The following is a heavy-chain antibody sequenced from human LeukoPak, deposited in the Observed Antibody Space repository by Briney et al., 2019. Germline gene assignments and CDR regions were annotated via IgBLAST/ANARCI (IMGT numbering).Heavy chain of an antibody. V-gene: IGHV3-74*01. D-gene: IGHD2-21*02. CDR3: AKGRLVVTGIGY. CDR1: GFTFSSYW. J-gene: IGHJ4*02. Sequence: GGSLRLSCAASGFTFSSYWMHWVRQAPGKGPVWVSRINSDGSSTSYADSVKGRFTISRDNAKNTLYLQMNSLRAEDTAVYYCAKGRLVVTGIGYWGQGTQVTVSS. CDR2: INSDGSST.